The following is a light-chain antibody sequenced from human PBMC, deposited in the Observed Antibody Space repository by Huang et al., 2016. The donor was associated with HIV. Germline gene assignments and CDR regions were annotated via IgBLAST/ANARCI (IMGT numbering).Light chain of an antibody. J-gene: IGKJ1*01. V-gene: IGKV1-NL1*01. CDR3: QQYQRTPPT. Sequence: DIQMTQSPSSLSAFVGDSVTITCRASQGISNSLAWYQQRPGKAPQLLLFSATRLENGVPPRFSGSGSGTDFTLTISSLQPDDFATYYCQQYQRTPPTFGPGTKVEVK. CDR2: SAT. CDR1: QGISNS.